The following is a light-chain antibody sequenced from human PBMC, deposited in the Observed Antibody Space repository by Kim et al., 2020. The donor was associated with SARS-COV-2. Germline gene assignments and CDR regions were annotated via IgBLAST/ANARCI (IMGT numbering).Light chain of an antibody. Sequence: QSVLTQPPSASGTPGQRVTISCSGSGSNIGGNTVNWYQQLPGTGPELLIYSNNQRPSGVPDRFSGSKSGTSASLAISGLQSEDEADYHCAAWDDSLSGVVFGGGTQLTVL. CDR2: SNN. CDR3: AAWDDSLSGVV. V-gene: IGLV1-44*01. CDR1: GSNIGGNT. J-gene: IGLJ2*01.